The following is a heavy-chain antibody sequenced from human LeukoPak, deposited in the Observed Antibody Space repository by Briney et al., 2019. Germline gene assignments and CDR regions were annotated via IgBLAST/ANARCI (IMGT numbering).Heavy chain of an antibody. CDR2: IFHTGTA. CDR3: ASLIAAAGP. J-gene: IGHJ5*02. D-gene: IGHD6-13*01. Sequence: SETLSLTCVVSGGSIGNIDWWSWVRPPPGKGLEWIGEIFHTGTANYNPSLKSRLTISVDTSKNQFSLKLSSVTAADTAVYYCASLIAAAGPWGQGTLVTVSS. CDR1: GGSIGNIDW. V-gene: IGHV4/OR15-8*01.